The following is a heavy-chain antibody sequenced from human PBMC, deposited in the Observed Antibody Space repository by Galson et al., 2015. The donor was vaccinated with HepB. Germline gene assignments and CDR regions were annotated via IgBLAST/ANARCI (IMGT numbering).Heavy chain of an antibody. Sequence: SETLSLTCTGSGGSISSSSYYWGWIRQPPGRGLEWIGSIYYSGSTYYNPSLKSRVTISVDTSKNQFSLKLSSVTAADTAVYYCARQRGAIEGPVVVPAAIFYYYYGMDVWGQGTTVTVSS. D-gene: IGHD2-2*01. CDR1: GGSISSSSYY. CDR2: IYYSGST. J-gene: IGHJ6*02. CDR3: ARQRGAIEGPVVVPAAIFYYYYGMDV. V-gene: IGHV4-39*01.